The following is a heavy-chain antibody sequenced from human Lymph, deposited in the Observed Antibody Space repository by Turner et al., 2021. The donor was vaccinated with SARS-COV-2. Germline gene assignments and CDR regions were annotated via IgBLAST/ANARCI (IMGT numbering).Heavy chain of an antibody. V-gene: IGHV3-30-3*01. Sequence: QVQLVESGGGVVQPGRSLKLSCAASEFTFSSYGMHWVRQAPGKGLEWVAVISYEGSNRNYADSVKGRFTISRDNSKNTLYLQMNSLRAEDTAVYYCARDVPPQDGYNPAGGFDIWGQGTMVTVSS. CDR1: EFTFSSYG. CDR2: ISYEGSNR. J-gene: IGHJ3*02. D-gene: IGHD5-12*01. CDR3: ARDVPPQDGYNPAGGFDI.